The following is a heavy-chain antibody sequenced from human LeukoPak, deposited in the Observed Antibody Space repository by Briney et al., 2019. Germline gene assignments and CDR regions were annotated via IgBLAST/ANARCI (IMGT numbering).Heavy chain of an antibody. CDR2: IYTSGST. CDR1: GGSISSGSYY. Sequence: TSETLSLTCTVSGGSISSGSYYWSWIRQPAGKGLEWIGRIYTSGSTNYNPSLKSRVTISVDTSKNQFSLKLSSVTAADTAVYYCARVPPFGGYYYYYYMDVWGKGTSVTVSS. J-gene: IGHJ6*03. CDR3: ARVPPFGGYYYYYYMDV. V-gene: IGHV4-61*02. D-gene: IGHD3-3*01.